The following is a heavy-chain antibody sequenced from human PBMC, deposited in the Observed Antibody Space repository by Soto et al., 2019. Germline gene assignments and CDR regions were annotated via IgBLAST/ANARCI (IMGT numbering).Heavy chain of an antibody. J-gene: IGHJ4*02. CDR3: ANYYGQANTYNGFDS. Sequence: EVQLLETGGGLVQPGGSLRLSCVASASTFSNYAMSWVRQAPGKGLEWVSAISYSGGSTFYADSVKGRFTISRDNSKNTLYLQMSSLSVEDTAVYYCANYYGQANTYNGFDSWGQGTLVIVSS. V-gene: IGHV3-23*01. CDR1: ASTFSNYA. D-gene: IGHD3-10*01. CDR2: ISYSGGST.